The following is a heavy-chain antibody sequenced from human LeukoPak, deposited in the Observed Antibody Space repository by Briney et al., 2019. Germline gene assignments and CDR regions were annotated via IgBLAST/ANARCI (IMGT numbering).Heavy chain of an antibody. Sequence: GGSLRLSCAASGFTVSSNYMSWVRQAPGKGLEWVSVMYSVGSTYYADSVKGRFTISRDNSKNTLYLQMNSLRADDTAVYYCARTLVVVMYYGMDVWGQGTTVTVSS. CDR3: ARTLVVVMYYGMDV. D-gene: IGHD3-22*01. V-gene: IGHV3-66*01. CDR1: GFTVSSNY. J-gene: IGHJ6*02. CDR2: MYSVGST.